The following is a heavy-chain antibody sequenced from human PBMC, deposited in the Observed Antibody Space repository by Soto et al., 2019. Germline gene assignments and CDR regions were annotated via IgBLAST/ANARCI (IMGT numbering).Heavy chain of an antibody. CDR1: GGSISSYD. D-gene: IGHD3-22*01. Sequence: PXETLSLTCTVSGGSISSYDWSWIRQPPGKGLEWIGYIYYSGSTNYNPSLKSRVTISVDTSKNQFSLKLSSVTAADTAVYYCARDHYYDTSGYYSWFDPWGQGTLVTVSS. CDR3: ARDHYYDTSGYYSWFDP. V-gene: IGHV4-59*01. CDR2: IYYSGST. J-gene: IGHJ5*02.